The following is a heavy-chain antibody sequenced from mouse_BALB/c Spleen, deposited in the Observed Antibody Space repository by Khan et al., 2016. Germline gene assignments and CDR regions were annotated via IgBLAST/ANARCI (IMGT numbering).Heavy chain of an antibody. D-gene: IGHD1-1*01. CDR1: GFDFSSYW. Sequence: EVKLLESGGGLVQPGGSLKLSCEASGFDFSSYWMSWVRQAPGKGLEWIGEINPDSSTINYTPSLKDKFIISRDNAKNTLYLQMRKVRSEDTVLYYCARAGYYGYLVNWGQGTVVTVSA. J-gene: IGHJ3*01. V-gene: IGHV4-1*02. CDR2: INPDSSTI. CDR3: ARAGYYGYLVN.